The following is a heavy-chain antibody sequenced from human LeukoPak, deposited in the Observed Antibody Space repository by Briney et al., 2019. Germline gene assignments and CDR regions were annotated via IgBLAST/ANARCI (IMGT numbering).Heavy chain of an antibody. CDR3: AREELYDSSGSNAFDI. CDR1: GFTVSSNY. CDR2: IYSGGST. D-gene: IGHD3-22*01. J-gene: IGHJ3*02. Sequence: GGSLRLSCAASGFTVSSNYMSWVRQAPGKGLEWVSVIYSGGSTYYADSAKGRFTISRDNSKNTLYLQMNSLRAEDTAVYYCAREELYDSSGSNAFDIWGQGTMVTVSS. V-gene: IGHV3-53*01.